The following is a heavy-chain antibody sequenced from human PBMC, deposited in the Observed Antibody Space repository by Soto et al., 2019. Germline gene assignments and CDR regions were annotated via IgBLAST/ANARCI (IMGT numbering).Heavy chain of an antibody. CDR1: GFTFSGSP. J-gene: IGHJ4*02. V-gene: IGHV3-73*01. D-gene: IGHD3-10*01. CDR2: IRSKANSYAT. Sequence: EVQLVESGGGLVQPGGSLKLSCAASGFTFSGSPMHWVRQASGKGLEWVGRIRSKANSYATTYAASVKGRFTISRDDSPNTAYLPMNSLKTEDTAVYYCTSAPMDLYYFDQWGQGTLVTVSS. CDR3: TSAPMDLYYFDQ.